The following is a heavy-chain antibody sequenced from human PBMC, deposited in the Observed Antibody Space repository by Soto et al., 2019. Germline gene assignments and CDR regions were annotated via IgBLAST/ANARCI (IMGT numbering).Heavy chain of an antibody. CDR1: GFTFSSYA. CDR2: ISGSGGST. J-gene: IGHJ4*02. D-gene: IGHD3-9*01. Sequence: GGSLRLSCAASGFTFSSYAMSWVRQAPGKGLEWVSAISGSGGSTYYADSVKGRFTISRDNFKNTLYLQMNSLRAEDTAVYYCAKDLGHNGDILTGYYRYWGQGTLVTVYS. CDR3: AKDLGHNGDILTGYYRY. V-gene: IGHV3-23*01.